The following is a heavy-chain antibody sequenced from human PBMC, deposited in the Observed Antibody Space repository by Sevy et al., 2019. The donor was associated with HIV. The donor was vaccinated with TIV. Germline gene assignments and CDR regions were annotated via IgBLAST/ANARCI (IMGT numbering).Heavy chain of an antibody. J-gene: IGHJ6*02. CDR1: GFTFSNAW. V-gene: IGHV3-15*01. D-gene: IGHD3-10*01. CDR2: IKSKTDGGTT. CDR3: TTEPQDYYGSGSAPDYYYGMDV. Sequence: GGSLRLSCAASGFTFSNAWMSWVRQAPGKGLEWVGRIKSKTDGGTTDYPAPVKGSFTISRDDSKNTLYRQMNSLKTEDTAVYYCTTEPQDYYGSGSAPDYYYGMDVWGQGTTVTVSS.